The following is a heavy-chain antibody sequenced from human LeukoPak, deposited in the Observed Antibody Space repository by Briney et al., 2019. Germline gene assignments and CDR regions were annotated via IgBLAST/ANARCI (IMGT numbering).Heavy chain of an antibody. CDR3: ARQSRGWY. V-gene: IGHV3-7*01. J-gene: IGHJ4*02. CDR2: INKDGSEK. Sequence: GGSLRLSCAASGFTFSSNWMSWVRQAPGKGLEWMANINKDGSEKYYVDSVKGRFTISRDNAKNSLYLQMNSLRVEDTAVYYCARQSRGWYWGQGTLVTVSS. CDR1: GFTFSSNW. D-gene: IGHD6-19*01.